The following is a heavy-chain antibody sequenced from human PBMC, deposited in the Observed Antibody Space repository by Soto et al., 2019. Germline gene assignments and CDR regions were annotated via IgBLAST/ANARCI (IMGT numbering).Heavy chain of an antibody. V-gene: IGHV3-53*02. Sequence: EVQLVETGGGLIQPGGSLRLSCAASGFTVSSNYMSWVRQAPGKGLEWVSVIYRGGSTYYADSVKGRFTISRDNSKNTLYLQMNSLRAEDTAVYYCARESAGYGGGYYYYYGMDVWGQGTTVTVSS. CDR3: ARESAGYGGGYYYYYGMDV. D-gene: IGHD5-12*01. CDR2: IYRGGST. CDR1: GFTVSSNY. J-gene: IGHJ6*02.